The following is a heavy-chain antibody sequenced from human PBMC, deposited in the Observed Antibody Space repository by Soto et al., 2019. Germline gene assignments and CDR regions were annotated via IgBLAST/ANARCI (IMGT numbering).Heavy chain of an antibody. V-gene: IGHV4-59*01. J-gene: IGHJ5*02. CDR1: GGSISSYY. CDR3: ARDRSDYGYNWFDP. Sequence: SETLSLTCTVSGGSISSYYWSWIRQPPGKGLEWIGYIYYSGSTNYNPSLKSRVTISVDTSKNQFSLKLSSVTAADTAVYYCARDRSDYGYNWFDPWGQGTWSPSPQ. CDR2: IYYSGST. D-gene: IGHD4-17*01.